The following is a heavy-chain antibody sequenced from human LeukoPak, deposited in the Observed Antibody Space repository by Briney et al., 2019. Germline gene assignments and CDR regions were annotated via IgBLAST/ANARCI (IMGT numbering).Heavy chain of an antibody. CDR3: AINGGGDSGYGNFDY. Sequence: PGGSLRLSCAAYGFNFNDYAMHWVRQVPGKGLEWVSGINWNSDNIVYTDSMKGRFTTSRDNAKDSLYLQMNSLRGEDTAFYYCAINGGGDSGYGNFDYWGQGTLVTVSS. CDR2: INWNSDNI. CDR1: GFNFNDYA. D-gene: IGHD5-12*01. V-gene: IGHV3-9*01. J-gene: IGHJ4*02.